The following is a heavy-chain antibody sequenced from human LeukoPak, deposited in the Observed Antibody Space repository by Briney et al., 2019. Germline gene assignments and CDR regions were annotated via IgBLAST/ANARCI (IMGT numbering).Heavy chain of an antibody. J-gene: IGHJ4*02. CDR3: ARVFRDGYLKFDY. CDR1: GGSISSGGYY. V-gene: IGHV4-30-2*01. CDR2: IYHSGST. D-gene: IGHD5-24*01. Sequence: SQTLSLTCTVSGGSISSGGYYWSWIRQPPGKGLEWIGYIYHSGSTYYNPSLKSRVTISVDRSKNQFSLKLSSVTAADTAVYYCARVFRDGYLKFDYWGQGTLVTVSS.